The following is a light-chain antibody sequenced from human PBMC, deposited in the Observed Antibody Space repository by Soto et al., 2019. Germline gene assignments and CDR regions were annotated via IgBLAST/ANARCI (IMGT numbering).Light chain of an antibody. V-gene: IGKV1-39*01. CDR3: QQSYGIFA. Sequence: DIEMTQSPPSLSASVGDRVTITCRASQSIAMHLNWYQQKPGKPPVLLIYGTSTLHSGVPSRFSGSGSGTEFALTISSLQPEDFATYFCQQSYGIFAFGPGTRVDVK. J-gene: IGKJ3*01. CDR2: GTS. CDR1: QSIAMH.